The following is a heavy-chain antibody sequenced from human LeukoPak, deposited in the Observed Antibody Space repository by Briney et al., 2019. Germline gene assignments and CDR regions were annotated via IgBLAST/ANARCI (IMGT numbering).Heavy chain of an antibody. J-gene: IGHJ3*01. V-gene: IGHV3-7*03. CDR2: INSDGSEG. CDR3: ARFSYSSSSGV. CDR1: GFTFSGFW. Sequence: GGSLRLSCAVSGFTFSGFWMSWSRQAPGKGLEWVASINSDGSEGYYADVVKGRFTISRDNAKNSLYLQINSLRAEDTAVYYCARFSYSSSSGVWGQGKMVTVFS. D-gene: IGHD6-6*01.